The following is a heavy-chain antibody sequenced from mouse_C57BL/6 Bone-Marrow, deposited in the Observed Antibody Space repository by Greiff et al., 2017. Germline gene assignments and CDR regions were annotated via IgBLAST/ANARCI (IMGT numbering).Heavy chain of an antibody. CDR1: GYTFTSYW. V-gene: IGHV1-50*01. Sequence: VQLQQPGAELVKPGASVKLSCKASGYTFTSYWMQWVKQRPGQGLEWIGEIDPSDSYTNYNQKFKGKATLTVDTSSSTAYMQLSSLTSEDSAVYYCASGWLLRVWGQGTTLTVSS. J-gene: IGHJ2*01. CDR3: ASGWLLRV. CDR2: IDPSDSYT. D-gene: IGHD2-3*01.